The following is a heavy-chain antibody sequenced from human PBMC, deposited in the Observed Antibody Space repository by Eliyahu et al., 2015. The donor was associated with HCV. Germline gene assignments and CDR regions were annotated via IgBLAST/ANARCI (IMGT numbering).Heavy chain of an antibody. Sequence: QVQLQESGPRLVKPSXTLSLTXTVSGDSVRNNRYYXNWIRRSPVKGLEWIGYVYHNGDTNFNPSXESRLTMSIDTSKNQISLNLSSATAADTAVYFCARSGKYYYAAFDYWGQGALVTVSS. D-gene: IGHD3-22*01. V-gene: IGHV4-61*01. CDR3: ARSGKYYYAAFDY. J-gene: IGHJ4*02. CDR1: GDSVRNNRYY. CDR2: VYHNGDT.